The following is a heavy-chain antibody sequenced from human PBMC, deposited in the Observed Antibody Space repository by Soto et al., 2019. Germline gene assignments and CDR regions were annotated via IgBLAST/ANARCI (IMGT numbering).Heavy chain of an antibody. D-gene: IGHD4-17*01. CDR3: TSPITPLGDYGTIVDY. V-gene: IGHV4-59*01. CDR1: GGSISSYY. CDR2: IYYSGST. J-gene: IGHJ4*02. Sequence: ASETLSLTCTVSGGSISSYYWSWIRQPPGKGLEWIGYIYYSGSTNYNPSLKSRVTISVDTSKNQFSLKLSSVTAADTAVYYCTSPITPLGDYGTIVDYWGQGTLVTVSS.